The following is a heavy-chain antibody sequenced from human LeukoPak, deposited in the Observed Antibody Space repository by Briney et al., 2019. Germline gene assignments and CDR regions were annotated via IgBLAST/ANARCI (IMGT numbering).Heavy chain of an antibody. D-gene: IGHD5-18*01. CDR1: GYTFRRNG. J-gene: IGHJ4*02. CDR3: ARWLSDKIDSNGYLDY. Sequence: GGSLRLSCAASGYTFRRNGMHWVRQAPGKGLEWVAVIWYDGSKKYYGDSVRGRFTISRDNSKNTLYLQMNSLRAEDTAVYYCARWLSDKIDSNGYLDYWGPGNPGHRLL. CDR2: IWYDGSKK. V-gene: IGHV3-33*01.